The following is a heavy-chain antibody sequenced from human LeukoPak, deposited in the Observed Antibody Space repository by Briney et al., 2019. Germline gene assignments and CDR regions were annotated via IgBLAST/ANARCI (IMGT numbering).Heavy chain of an antibody. V-gene: IGHV1-2*02. Sequence: ASVKVSCKASGYTFTDYYMHWVRQAPGQGLEWMGWINPDSGGTKYAQKFQGRVTMTRDTSISTAYVELSRLRSDDTAVYYCARGRAFDTSGATFDSWGQGTLVVVSS. D-gene: IGHD3-22*01. J-gene: IGHJ4*02. CDR3: ARGRAFDTSGATFDS. CDR2: INPDSGGT. CDR1: GYTFTDYY.